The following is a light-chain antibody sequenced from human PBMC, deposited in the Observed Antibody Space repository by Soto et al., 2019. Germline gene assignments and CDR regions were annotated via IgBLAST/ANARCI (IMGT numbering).Light chain of an antibody. Sequence: QSALTQPASVSGSPGQSITISCTGTSSDVGSYNLVSWYQQHPGKAPKLMIYEVSKRPSGVSNRFSGSKSGNTASLTISGLQAEHEADYYCCSYAGSSTPLIFGTGTKLTVL. CDR2: EVS. CDR3: CSYAGSSTPLI. J-gene: IGLJ1*01. V-gene: IGLV2-23*02. CDR1: SSDVGSYNL.